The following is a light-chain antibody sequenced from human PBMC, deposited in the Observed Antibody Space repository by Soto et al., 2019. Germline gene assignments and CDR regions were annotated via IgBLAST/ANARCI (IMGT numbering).Light chain of an antibody. Sequence: QSALTQSASVSGSPGQSITISCTGTTSDIGFSYYVSWYQQHPGKAPKLIIFDVTRRPSGVPDRFSGSQSGNRASLTISGLQAEDEADYYCCSYGDTNTVYVFGTGTKVTVL. J-gene: IGLJ1*01. CDR2: DVT. V-gene: IGLV2-11*01. CDR3: CSYGDTNTVYV. CDR1: TSDIGFSYY.